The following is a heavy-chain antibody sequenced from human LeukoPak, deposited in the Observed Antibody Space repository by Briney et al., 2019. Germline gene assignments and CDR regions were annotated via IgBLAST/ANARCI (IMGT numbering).Heavy chain of an antibody. CDR1: GGSISSSSYY. CDR2: IYYSGST. V-gene: IGHV4-39*07. J-gene: IGHJ6*02. CDR3: ARDDGPYGMDV. Sequence: SETLSLTCTVSGGSISSSSYYWGWIRQPPGKGLEWIGSIYYSGSTYYNPSLKSRVTISVDTSKNQFSLKLSSVTAADTAVYYCARDDGPYGMDVWGQGTTVTVSS.